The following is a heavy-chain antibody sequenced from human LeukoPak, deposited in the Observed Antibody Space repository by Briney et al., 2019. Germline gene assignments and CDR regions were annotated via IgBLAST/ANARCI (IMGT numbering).Heavy chain of an antibody. Sequence: SETLSLTCTVSGGSISSYYWSWIRQPPVKGLEWIGYIYYSGSTNYNPSLKSRVTISVDTSKNQFSLKLSSVTAADTAVYYCARVDDSSGPYFDYWGQGTLVTVSS. D-gene: IGHD3-22*01. CDR1: GGSISSYY. CDR2: IYYSGST. J-gene: IGHJ4*02. V-gene: IGHV4-59*01. CDR3: ARVDDSSGPYFDY.